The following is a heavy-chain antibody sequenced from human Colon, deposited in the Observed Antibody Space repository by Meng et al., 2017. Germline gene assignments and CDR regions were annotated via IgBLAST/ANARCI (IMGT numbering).Heavy chain of an antibody. CDR1: GFTFTTYA. D-gene: IGHD6-13*01. CDR2: ISYDGSNK. V-gene: IGHV3-30*04. CDR3: ARGTPSYSSTWYSY. J-gene: IGHJ4*02. Sequence: GESLKISCAASGFTFTTYAMHWVRQPPGKGLEWVAVISYDGSNKFYADSVKGRFSISSGNSKNTVYLQMNSLRPEDTAVYYCARGTPSYSSTWYSYWGQGTLVTVSS.